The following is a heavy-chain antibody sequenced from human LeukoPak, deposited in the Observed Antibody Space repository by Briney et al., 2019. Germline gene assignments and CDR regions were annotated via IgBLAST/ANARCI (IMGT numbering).Heavy chain of an antibody. CDR2: INPNSGGT. D-gene: IGHD3-22*01. V-gene: IGHV1-2*02. CDR1: GYTFTGYY. J-gene: IGHJ4*02. CDR3: ARRSYYDSSGSIKGSYFDY. Sequence: ASVKVSCRASGYTFTGYYMHWVRQAPGQGLEWMGWINPNSGGTNCAQKFQGRVTMTRDTSISTAYMELSRLRSDDTAVYYCARRSYYDSSGSIKGSYFDYWGQGTLVTVSS.